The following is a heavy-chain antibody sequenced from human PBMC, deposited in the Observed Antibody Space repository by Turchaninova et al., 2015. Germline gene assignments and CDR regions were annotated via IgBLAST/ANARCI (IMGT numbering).Heavy chain of an antibody. CDR3: ARQRSGFLSVVSLDF. D-gene: IGHD2-21*01. Sequence: EVQLVQSGTAVKKPGESVKIACTTSGYSFSSSCIVWVRQTPSKGLDWMGGARPGSPSTSYLPSVHEQVSLSVYDTTTAYIQWTGLKASDTALFFCARQRSGFLSVVSLDFWGQGTLVSVSS. J-gene: IGHJ4*02. CDR1: GYSFSSSC. V-gene: IGHV5-51*01. CDR2: ARPGSPST.